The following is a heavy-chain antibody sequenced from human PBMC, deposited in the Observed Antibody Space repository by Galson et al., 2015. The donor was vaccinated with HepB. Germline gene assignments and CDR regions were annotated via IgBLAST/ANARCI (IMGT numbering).Heavy chain of an antibody. CDR1: GGTFSSYA. CDR2: IIPIFGTA. Sequence: SVKVSCKASGGTFSSYAISWVRQAPGQGLEWMGGIIPIFGTANYAQKFQGRVTITADESTSTAYMELSSLRSEDTAVYYCARGFANYYGMDVWGQGTTVTVSS. V-gene: IGHV1-69*13. J-gene: IGHJ6*02. CDR3: ARGFANYYGMDV. D-gene: IGHD3-10*01.